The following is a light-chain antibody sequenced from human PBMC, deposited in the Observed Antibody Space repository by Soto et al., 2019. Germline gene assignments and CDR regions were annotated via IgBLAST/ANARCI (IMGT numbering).Light chain of an antibody. V-gene: IGKV1-39*01. Sequence: DIQMTQSPSSLSASVGDRVTITCRASQSFGSYVNWYQQKEGKAPKLIIYAASSLQSGVPSRFSGSGAGTDFTLTISSLQPEDFATYCCQQYYTTPTFGQATKLEIK. CDR3: QQYYTTPT. CDR2: AAS. CDR1: QSFGSY. J-gene: IGKJ2*01.